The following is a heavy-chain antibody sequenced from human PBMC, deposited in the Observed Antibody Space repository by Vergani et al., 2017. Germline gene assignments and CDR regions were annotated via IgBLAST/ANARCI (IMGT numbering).Heavy chain of an antibody. Sequence: VQLVESGGGVVQRGGSLRLSCAASGFTFNHYAMNWVRQAPGKGLEWVSGISGSGGSTYYAGSVKGRFTISRDSSKNTLYLQMNSLRAEDTAVYYCAKGNKRYQLLFDYWGQGTLVTVSS. V-gene: IGHV3-23*04. D-gene: IGHD2-2*01. CDR2: ISGSGGST. J-gene: IGHJ4*02. CDR3: AKGNKRYQLLFDY. CDR1: GFTFNHYA.